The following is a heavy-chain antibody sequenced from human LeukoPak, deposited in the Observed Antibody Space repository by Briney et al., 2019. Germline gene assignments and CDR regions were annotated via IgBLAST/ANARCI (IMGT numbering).Heavy chain of an antibody. Sequence: GGSLRLSCAASGFTFSSYSMNWVRQAPGKGLEWVSSISSSSSYIYYADSVKGRFTISRDNAKNSLYLQMNSLRAEDTAVYYCARVPQIYYDSSGYPYYFDYWGQGTLVTVSS. V-gene: IGHV3-21*04. J-gene: IGHJ4*02. D-gene: IGHD3-22*01. CDR1: GFTFSSYS. CDR3: ARVPQIYYDSSGYPYYFDY. CDR2: ISSSSSYI.